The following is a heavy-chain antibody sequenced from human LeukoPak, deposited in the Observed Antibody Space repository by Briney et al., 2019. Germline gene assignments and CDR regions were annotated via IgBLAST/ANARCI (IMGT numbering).Heavy chain of an antibody. Sequence: PSETLSLTCAVYGGSFSGYYWSWIRQPPGKGLEWIGEINHSGSTNYNPSLKSRVTISVDTSKNQFSLKLSSVTAADTAVYYCATYSGSYFDAFDIWGQGTMVTVSS. CDR1: GGSFSGYY. CDR3: ATYSGSYFDAFDI. V-gene: IGHV4-34*01. J-gene: IGHJ3*02. D-gene: IGHD1-26*01. CDR2: INHSGST.